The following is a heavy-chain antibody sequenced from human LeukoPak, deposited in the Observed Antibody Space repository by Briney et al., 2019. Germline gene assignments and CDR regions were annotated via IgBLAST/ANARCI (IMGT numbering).Heavy chain of an antibody. Sequence: GASVKVSCKASGGTFSSYAISWVRQAPGQGLEWMGGIIPIFGTANYAQKFQGRVTITADESTSTAYMELSSLRSEDTAVYYCARGYYYDSSGYSVTDYWGQGTLVTVSS. CDR3: ARGYYYDSSGYSVTDY. J-gene: IGHJ4*02. CDR2: IIPIFGTA. CDR1: GGTFSSYA. V-gene: IGHV1-69*13. D-gene: IGHD3-22*01.